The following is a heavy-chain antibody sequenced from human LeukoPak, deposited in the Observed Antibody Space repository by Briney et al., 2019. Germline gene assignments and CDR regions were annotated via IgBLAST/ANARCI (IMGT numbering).Heavy chain of an antibody. CDR1: GGTFSSYA. J-gene: IGHJ4*02. Sequence: ASVKVSCKASGGTFSSYAISWVRQAPGQGLEWMGRIIPILGIANYAQKFQGRVTITADKSTSTAYMELSSLRSEDTAVYYCARMGDYHLVSFFDYWGQGTLVTVSS. CDR3: ARMGDYHLVSFFDY. V-gene: IGHV1-69*04. D-gene: IGHD4/OR15-4a*01. CDR2: IIPILGIA.